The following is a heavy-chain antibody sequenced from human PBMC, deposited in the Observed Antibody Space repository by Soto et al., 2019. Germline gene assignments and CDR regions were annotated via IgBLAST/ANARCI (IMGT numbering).Heavy chain of an antibody. Sequence: EVQLLESGRGLVQPGGSLRLSCAASGLSFSSYAMSWVRQAPGKGLEWVSSTSGRGESTHYADSGKGRFTNSRDNCKNTLALRMNGLSAEDTAVHDCARDRGDYYANCGYPSGFDYWGVGALVTDSS. D-gene: IGHD3-22*01. CDR1: GLSFSSYA. CDR2: TSGRGEST. CDR3: ARDRGDYYANCGYPSGFDY. J-gene: IGHJ4*02. V-gene: IGHV3-23*01.